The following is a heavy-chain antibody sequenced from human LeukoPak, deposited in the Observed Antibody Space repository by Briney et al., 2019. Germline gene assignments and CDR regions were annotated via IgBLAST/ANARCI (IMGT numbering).Heavy chain of an antibody. CDR1: GFTFSSYG. V-gene: IGHV3-30*18. CDR2: ISYDGSNK. Sequence: GGSLRLSCAASGFTFSSYGMHWVRQAPGKGLEWVAVISYDGSNKYYADSVKGRFTISRDNSKNTLYLQMNSLRAEDTAVYYCAKGLTGAAADYWGQGTLVTVSS. D-gene: IGHD2-2*01. J-gene: IGHJ4*02. CDR3: AKGLTGAAADY.